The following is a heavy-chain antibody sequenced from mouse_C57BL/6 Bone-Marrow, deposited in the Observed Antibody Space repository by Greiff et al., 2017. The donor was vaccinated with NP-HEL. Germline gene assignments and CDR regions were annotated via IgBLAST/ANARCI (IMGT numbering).Heavy chain of an antibody. CDR1: GFTFSDYY. D-gene: IGHD4-1*01. J-gene: IGHJ1*03. CDR2: ISNGGGST. V-gene: IGHV5-12*01. Sequence: EVQRVESGGGLVQPGGSLKLSCAASGFTFSDYYMYWVRPTPEKRLEWVAYISNGGGSTYYPDTVKGRFTISRDNAKNTLYLQMSRLKSEDTAMYYCARHEAGTGYFDVWGTGTTVTVSS. CDR3: ARHEAGTGYFDV.